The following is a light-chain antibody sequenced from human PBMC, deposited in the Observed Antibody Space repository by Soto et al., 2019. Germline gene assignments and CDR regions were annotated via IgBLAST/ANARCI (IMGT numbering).Light chain of an antibody. Sequence: EIVLTQSPGTLSLSLGERATLSCRASQSVSSRSLAWYQQKPGQAPRLLIYGASNRATGIPDRFSGSGSGTDFTLTISRLEPEDFAMYYCQQFGTSRLTFGGGTKVEIK. V-gene: IGKV3-20*01. CDR3: QQFGTSRLT. CDR1: QSVSSRS. CDR2: GAS. J-gene: IGKJ4*01.